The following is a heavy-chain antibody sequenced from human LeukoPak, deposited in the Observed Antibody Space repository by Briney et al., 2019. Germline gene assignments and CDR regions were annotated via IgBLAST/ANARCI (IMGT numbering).Heavy chain of an antibody. J-gene: IGHJ4*02. CDR3: ARDLGGYNYGYSFDY. Sequence: SETLSLTCTVSGGSISTYFWSWIRQPPGKGLEWIGYVYFSGSTSYNPSLKSRVTISVDTSKKQFSLKLSSVTAADTAVYYCARDLGGYNYGYSFDYWGQGTLVTVSS. CDR2: VYFSGST. CDR1: GGSISTYF. V-gene: IGHV4-59*12. D-gene: IGHD5-18*01.